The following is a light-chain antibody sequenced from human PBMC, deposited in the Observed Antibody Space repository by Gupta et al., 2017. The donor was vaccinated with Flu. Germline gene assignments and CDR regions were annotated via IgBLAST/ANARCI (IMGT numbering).Light chain of an antibody. CDR2: VDN. Sequence: TISCSGIRSIVGCNYVYCYHQLPGAAPNLFLFVDNQRRSGAPARFSGSKSGASAALVISGLRSEDEADYYCEASDDSRSGYVVFGGGTKLTVL. V-gene: IGLV1-47*01. CDR1: RSIVGCNY. CDR3: EASDDSRSGYVV. J-gene: IGLJ2*01.